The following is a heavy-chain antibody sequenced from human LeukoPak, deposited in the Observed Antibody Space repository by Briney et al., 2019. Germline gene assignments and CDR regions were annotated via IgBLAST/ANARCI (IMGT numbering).Heavy chain of an antibody. CDR2: IYYSGIT. Sequence: SETLSLTCTVSGGSISSYYWSWIRQPPGKGLEWIGYIYYSGITNYNPSLKSRVTISVDTSKKQFSLKLSSVTAADTAVYHCARMTLWVGDQPGWFVPWGQGTLVTVSS. CDR3: ARMTLWVGDQPGWFVP. V-gene: IGHV4-59*08. D-gene: IGHD3-10*01. J-gene: IGHJ5*02. CDR1: GGSISSYY.